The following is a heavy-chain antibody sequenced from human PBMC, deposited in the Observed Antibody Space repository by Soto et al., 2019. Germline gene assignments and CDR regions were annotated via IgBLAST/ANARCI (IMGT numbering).Heavy chain of an antibody. CDR3: ARDRYRVYSSSWYYYYGMDV. V-gene: IGHV3-30-3*01. CDR1: GFTFSSYA. CDR2: ISYDGSNK. Sequence: GGSLRLSCAASGFTFSSYAMHWVRQAPGKGLEWVAVISYDGSNKYYADSVKGRFTISRDNSKNTLYLQMNSLRAEDTAVYYCARDRYRVYSSSWYYYYGMDVWGQGTTVTVSS. D-gene: IGHD6-13*01. J-gene: IGHJ6*02.